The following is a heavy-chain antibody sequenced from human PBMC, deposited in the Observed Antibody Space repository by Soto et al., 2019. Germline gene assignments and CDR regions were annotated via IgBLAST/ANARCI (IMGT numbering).Heavy chain of an antibody. J-gene: IGHJ4*02. CDR1: GFIFSSYS. Sequence: EVQLLESGGGLIQPGGSLRLSCAASGFIFSSYSMYWVRQAPGKRPEGVAGISVNSGSVLYADSVKGRFTISRDNSKNTLYLQLSSLRADDTAIYYCAKKRQMGGYNWYFDSWGQGTLVTVSS. D-gene: IGHD1-1*01. V-gene: IGHV3-23*01. CDR3: AKKRQMGGYNWYFDS. CDR2: ISVNSGSV.